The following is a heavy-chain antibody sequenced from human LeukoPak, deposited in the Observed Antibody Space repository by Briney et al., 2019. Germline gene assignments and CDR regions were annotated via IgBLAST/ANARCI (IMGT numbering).Heavy chain of an antibody. CDR1: GFTFSSYE. CDR2: ISSGSTI. J-gene: IGHJ4*02. D-gene: IGHD6-19*01. Sequence: AGGSLRLSCAASGFTFSSYEMNWVRQAPGKGLEWVPYISSGSTIYDADSVKGRFTISRDNAKNSLYLQMNSLRAEDTAVYYCARESIAVAGAPFDYWGQGTLVTVS. V-gene: IGHV3-48*03. CDR3: ARESIAVAGAPFDY.